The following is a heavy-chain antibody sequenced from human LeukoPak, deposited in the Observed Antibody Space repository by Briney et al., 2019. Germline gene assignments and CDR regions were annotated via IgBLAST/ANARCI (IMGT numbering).Heavy chain of an antibody. D-gene: IGHD6-19*01. CDR3: AFSRSGWYGYFDY. Sequence: GGSLRLSCAASGFTFSSYAMTWVRQAPGKGLEWVSSISGSGADTSYSDFVKGRFIISRDTSKNTLYLQMNSLRAEDTAVYYCAFSRSGWYGYFDYWGQGTLVTVSS. V-gene: IGHV3-23*01. CDR2: ISGSGADT. CDR1: GFTFSSYA. J-gene: IGHJ4*02.